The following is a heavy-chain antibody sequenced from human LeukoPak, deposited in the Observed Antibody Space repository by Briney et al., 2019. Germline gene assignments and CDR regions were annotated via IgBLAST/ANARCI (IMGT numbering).Heavy chain of an antibody. CDR1: GGSVSSSFYY. CDR3: ANAASYSVDY. CDR2: MYFSGTT. Sequence: PSETLSLTCTVSGGSVSSSFYYGGWIRQPPGKGLEWIGSMYFSGTTHYNPSLKSRVTISVDTSKNQFSLKLTSVTAADTAVYYCANAASYSVDYWGQGTLVTVSS. J-gene: IGHJ4*02. D-gene: IGHD1-26*01. V-gene: IGHV4-39*01.